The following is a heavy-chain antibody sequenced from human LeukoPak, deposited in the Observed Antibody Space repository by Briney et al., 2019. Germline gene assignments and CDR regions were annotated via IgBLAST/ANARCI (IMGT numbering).Heavy chain of an antibody. D-gene: IGHD3-22*01. Sequence: ASVKVSCKASGYTFTSYDINWVRQATGQGLEWMGWMNPNSGNTGYAQKFQGRVTMTRNTSISTAYMELSSLRSEDTAVHYCARVLHHDSSAFDIWGQGTMVTVSS. J-gene: IGHJ3*02. V-gene: IGHV1-8*01. CDR3: ARVLHHDSSAFDI. CDR1: GYTFTSYD. CDR2: MNPNSGNT.